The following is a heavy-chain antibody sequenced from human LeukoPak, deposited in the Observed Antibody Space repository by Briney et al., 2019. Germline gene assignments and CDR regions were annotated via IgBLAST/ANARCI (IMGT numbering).Heavy chain of an antibody. CDR2: IYYSGST. J-gene: IGHJ5*02. CDR1: GGSISSYY. V-gene: IGHV4-59*08. Sequence: SETLSLTCTVSGGSISSYYWSWIRQPPGKGLEWIGYIYYSGSTNYNPSLKSRVTISVDTSKNQFSLKLSSVTAADTAVYYCARAYSSSWYWVDPWGQGTLVTVSS. D-gene: IGHD6-13*01. CDR3: ARAYSSSWYWVDP.